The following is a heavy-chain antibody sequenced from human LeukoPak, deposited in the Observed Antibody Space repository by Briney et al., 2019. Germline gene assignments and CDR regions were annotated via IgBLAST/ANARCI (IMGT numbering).Heavy chain of an antibody. D-gene: IGHD6-13*01. CDR1: GGSISSGPYY. Sequence: SQTLSLTCTVSGGSISSGPYYWSWIRQPAGKGLEWIGRIYTSGSTEYNPSLKSRVTISIDMSKNQFSLKLSSVTAADTAVYYCARASRGSSWYFDYWGQGALVTVSS. CDR3: ARASRGSSWYFDY. V-gene: IGHV4-61*02. J-gene: IGHJ4*02. CDR2: IYTSGST.